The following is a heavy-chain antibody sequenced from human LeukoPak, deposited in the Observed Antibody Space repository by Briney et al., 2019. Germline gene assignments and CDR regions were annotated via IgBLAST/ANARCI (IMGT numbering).Heavy chain of an antibody. CDR1: GFTFSSYA. V-gene: IGHV3-30*04. J-gene: IGHJ4*02. D-gene: IGHD6-13*01. CDR2: ISYDGSNK. CDR3: ARDGPRLYSSSKGSFDY. Sequence: GGSLRLSCAASGFTFSSYAMHGVRQAPGKGLEWVAVISYDGSNKYYADSVKGRFTISRDNSKNTLYLQMNSLRAEDTAVYYCARDGPRLYSSSKGSFDYWGQGTLVTVSS.